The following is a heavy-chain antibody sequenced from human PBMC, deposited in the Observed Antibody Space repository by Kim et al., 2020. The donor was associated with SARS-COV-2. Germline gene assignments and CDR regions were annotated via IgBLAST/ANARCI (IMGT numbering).Heavy chain of an antibody. CDR3: VREQPYVYDTDGYRFYFDY. J-gene: IGHJ4*02. CDR2: LTSSGTFM. D-gene: IGHD3-22*01. V-gene: IGHV3-21*06. CDR1: GFAFGLYN. Sequence: GGSLRLSCAASGFAFGLYNMNWVRQAPGKGLEWVSSLTSSGTFMYHADSVRGRFTVSRDNAKSSLYLQMDSLRAEDTAVYYCVREQPYVYDTDGYRFYFDYWGQGALVTVSS.